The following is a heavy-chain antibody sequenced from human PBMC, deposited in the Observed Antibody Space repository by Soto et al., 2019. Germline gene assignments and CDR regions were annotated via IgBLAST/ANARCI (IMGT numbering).Heavy chain of an antibody. CDR3: ARAGGLGAVAVDY. D-gene: IGHD6-19*01. Sequence: PSETLSLTCTVSGGSISSGGYYWSWIRQHPGKGLEWIGYIYHSGSTYYNPSLKSRVTISVDRSKNQFSLKLSSVTAADTAVYYCARAGGLGAVAVDYWGKGTLVTVSS. CDR1: GGSISSGGYY. V-gene: IGHV4-30-2*01. J-gene: IGHJ4*02. CDR2: IYHSGST.